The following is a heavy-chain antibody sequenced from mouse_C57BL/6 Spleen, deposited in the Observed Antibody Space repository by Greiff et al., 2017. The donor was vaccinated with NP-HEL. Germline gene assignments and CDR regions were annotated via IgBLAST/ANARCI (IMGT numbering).Heavy chain of an antibody. J-gene: IGHJ1*03. CDR3: VGGYDGYFDV. V-gene: IGHV2-4*01. CDR1: GFSLTSYG. D-gene: IGHD2-2*01. Sequence: VKLMESGPGLVQPSQSLSITCTVSGFSLTSYGVHWVRQPPGKGLEWLGVIWSGGSTDYNAAFISRLSISKDNSKSQVFFKMNSLQADDTAIYYCVGGYDGYFDVWGTGTTVTVSS. CDR2: IWSGGST.